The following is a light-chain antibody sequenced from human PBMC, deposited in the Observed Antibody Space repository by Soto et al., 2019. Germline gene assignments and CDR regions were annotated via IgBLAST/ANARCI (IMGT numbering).Light chain of an antibody. CDR2: STN. CDR1: SSNIGSNT. V-gene: IGLV1-44*01. Sequence: QSVLTQPPSASGTPGQRVAISCSGSSSNIGSNTVNWYQQLPGSAPQLLIYSTNQRPSGVPGRFSGSKSGTSASLTICGLQAEDEADYYCSSWAGSNNFEVFGTGTKLTVL. J-gene: IGLJ1*01. CDR3: SSWAGSNNFEV.